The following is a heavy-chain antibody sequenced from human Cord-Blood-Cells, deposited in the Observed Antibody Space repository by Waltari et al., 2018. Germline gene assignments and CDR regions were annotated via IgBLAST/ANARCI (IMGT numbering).Heavy chain of an antibody. CDR2: IYYSGST. Sequence: QVQLQESGPGLVKPSETLSLTCTVSGGSISSYYWSWLRQPPGKGLEWIGYIYYSGSTNYNPSLKSRVTISVDTSKNQFSLKLSSVTAADTAVYYCARHADYYGSGSYYPYYFDYWGQGTLVTVSS. V-gene: IGHV4-59*08. J-gene: IGHJ4*02. CDR3: ARHADYYGSGSYYPYYFDY. CDR1: GGSISSYY. D-gene: IGHD3-10*01.